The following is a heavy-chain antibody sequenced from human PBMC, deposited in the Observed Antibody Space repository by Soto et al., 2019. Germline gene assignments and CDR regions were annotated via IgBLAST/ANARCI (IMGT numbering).Heavy chain of an antibody. CDR1: GFTFTSYA. Sequence: SGGSLRLSCAASGFTFTSYAMSWVRQAPGKGLEGVSSITGSGGSTFHADSVKGRFTISRDISKNTLYLQMNSLRAEDTAVYYCAKDRHDWNYPYFFDHWGQGTLVTVSS. V-gene: IGHV3-23*01. CDR3: AKDRHDWNYPYFFDH. CDR2: ITGSGGST. J-gene: IGHJ4*02. D-gene: IGHD1-7*01.